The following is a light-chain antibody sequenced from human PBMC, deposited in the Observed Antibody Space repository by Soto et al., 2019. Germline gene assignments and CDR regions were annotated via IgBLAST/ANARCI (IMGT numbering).Light chain of an antibody. V-gene: IGKV1-5*01. Sequence: QMTQSPSILSASVGSSLTINCRPSQTITNWLAWYQQKPGKAPRLLIYDASSLESWVPSRFSGTGSGTEFTLTISSLQSEEFATDYCQQYKSFWTFGQGTKVDI. J-gene: IGKJ1*01. CDR2: DAS. CDR3: QQYKSFWT. CDR1: QTITNW.